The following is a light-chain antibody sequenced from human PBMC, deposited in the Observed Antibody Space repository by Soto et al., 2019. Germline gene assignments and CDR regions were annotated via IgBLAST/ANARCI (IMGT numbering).Light chain of an antibody. Sequence: EIVLTQSPGTLSLSPGERATLSCRASQSVSSSYLAWYQQKPGQAPRLLINGASSRATGIPDRFSGSGSGTDFTLTISRLAPEDFAVYYCQQYGSSPSYTFGQGTKLEIK. CDR2: GAS. V-gene: IGKV3-20*01. J-gene: IGKJ2*01. CDR3: QQYGSSPSYT. CDR1: QSVSSSY.